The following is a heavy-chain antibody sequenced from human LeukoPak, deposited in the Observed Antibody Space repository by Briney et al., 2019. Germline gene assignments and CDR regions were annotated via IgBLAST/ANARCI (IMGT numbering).Heavy chain of an antibody. J-gene: IGHJ3*02. CDR1: GASISSYH. CDR3: ARLGLPNAFDI. Sequence: PSETLSLTCTVSGASISSYHWTWIRQPPGKGLECIGYFHYSGSTNYNPSLKSRVTISVDTSKKQFSLRLTSVSAADTAVYYCARLGLPNAFDIWGQGTMVTVSS. D-gene: IGHD2-15*01. V-gene: IGHV4-59*08. CDR2: FHYSGST.